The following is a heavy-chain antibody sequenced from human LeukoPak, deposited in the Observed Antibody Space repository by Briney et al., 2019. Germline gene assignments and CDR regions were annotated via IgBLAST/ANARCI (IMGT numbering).Heavy chain of an antibody. D-gene: IGHD3-22*01. CDR1: GFTFSSYA. CDR2: ISYDGSNK. Sequence: GGSLRLSCAASGFTFSSYAMHWVRQAPGKGPEWVAVISYDGSNKYYADSVKGRFTISRDNSKNTLYLQMNSLRAEDTAVYYCAKGPHYYDSSGRMDVWGQGTTVTVSS. V-gene: IGHV3-30-3*01. CDR3: AKGPHYYDSSGRMDV. J-gene: IGHJ6*02.